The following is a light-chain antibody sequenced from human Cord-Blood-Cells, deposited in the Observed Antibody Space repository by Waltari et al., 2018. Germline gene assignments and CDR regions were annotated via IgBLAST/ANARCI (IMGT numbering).Light chain of an antibody. CDR1: QSISSY. V-gene: IGKV1-39*01. CDR2: AAS. J-gene: IGKJ2*01. Sequence: ASQSISSYLNWYQQKPGKAPKLLSYAASSLQSGVPSRFSGSGSGTDFTLTISSLQPEDFATYYCQQSYSTPYTFGQGTKLEIK. CDR3: QQSYSTPYT.